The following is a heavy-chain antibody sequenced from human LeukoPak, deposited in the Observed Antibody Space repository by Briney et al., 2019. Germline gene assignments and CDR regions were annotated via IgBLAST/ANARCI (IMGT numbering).Heavy chain of an antibody. V-gene: IGHV4-34*01. CDR3: ARGGLGGYFDWSDTDT. CDR1: GGSFSGYY. J-gene: IGHJ5*02. Sequence: SETLSLTCAVYGGSFSGYYWSWIRQPPGKGLEWIGEINHSGSTNYNPSLKSRVTISVDTSKNQFSLKLSSVTAADTAVYYCARGGLGGYFDWSDTDTWGQGTLVTVSS. CDR2: INHSGST. D-gene: IGHD3-9*01.